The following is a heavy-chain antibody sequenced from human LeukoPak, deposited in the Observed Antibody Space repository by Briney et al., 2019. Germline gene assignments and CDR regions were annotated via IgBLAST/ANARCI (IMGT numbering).Heavy chain of an antibody. CDR1: GFTFSSYS. CDR3: ASSGSYRFDY. V-gene: IGHV3-48*02. D-gene: IGHD1-26*01. J-gene: IGHJ4*02. CDR2: ITASGTAT. Sequence: GGSLRLSCAASGFTFSSYSMNWVRQAPGKGLEWVSHITASGTATFYADSVKGRFTISRDNAKNSLYLQMNSLRDEDTAVYYCASSGSYRFDYWGQGTPVTVSS.